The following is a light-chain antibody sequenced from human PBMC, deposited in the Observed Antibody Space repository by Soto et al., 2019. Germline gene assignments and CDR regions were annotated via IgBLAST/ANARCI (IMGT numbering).Light chain of an antibody. V-gene: IGKV3-15*01. CDR2: GAS. CDR3: QQYNNWPPT. J-gene: IGKJ1*01. Sequence: EIVMTQSPATLSVSPGGRATLSCRASQSVSSNLAWYQQKPGQAPRLLIYGASTRATGIPARFSGSGSGTEFTLTISSLQSEDVAVYYCQQYNNWPPTLGQGTKVDIK. CDR1: QSVSSN.